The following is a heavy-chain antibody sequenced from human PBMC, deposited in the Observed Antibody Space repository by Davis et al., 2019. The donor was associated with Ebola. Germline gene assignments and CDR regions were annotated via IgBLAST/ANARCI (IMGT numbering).Heavy chain of an antibody. CDR1: GYTFTNYD. V-gene: IGHV1-18*01. Sequence: AASVKVSCKTSGYTFTNYDINWVRQAPGQGLEWMGWISAYNGNTNYAQKLQGRVTMTTDTSTSTAYMELRSLRSDDTAVYYCARESFSSGSYYTGYYYYGMDVWGQGTTVTVSS. D-gene: IGHD3-10*01. CDR3: ARESFSSGSYYTGYYYYGMDV. CDR2: ISAYNGNT. J-gene: IGHJ6*02.